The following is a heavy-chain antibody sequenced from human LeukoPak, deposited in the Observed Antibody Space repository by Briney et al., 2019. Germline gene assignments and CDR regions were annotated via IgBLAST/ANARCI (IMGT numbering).Heavy chain of an antibody. CDR2: IYTSGNT. CDR3: ARGPLYFDQ. J-gene: IGHJ4*02. CDR1: GDSISNFY. Sequence: SGTLSLTCTVSGDSISNFYWSWIRQPAGKGLEWIGRIYTSGNTLYNPSLKSRVTMSLDTSRNQFSLKVSSVTAADTAVYYCARGPLYFDQWGQGTLVTVSS. V-gene: IGHV4-4*07.